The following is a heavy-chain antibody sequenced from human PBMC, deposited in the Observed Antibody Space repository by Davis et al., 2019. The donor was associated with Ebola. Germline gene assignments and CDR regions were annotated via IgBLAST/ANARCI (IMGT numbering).Heavy chain of an antibody. V-gene: IGHV4-34*01. J-gene: IGHJ3*02. CDR2: INHSGST. Sequence: PSETLSLTCAVYGGSFSGYYWSWIRQPPGKGLEWIGEINHSGSTNYNPSLKSRVTISVDTSKNQFSLKLSSVTAADTAVYYCARGHPSLLIAAAGYDAFDIWGQGTMVTVSS. CDR3: ARGHPSLLIAAAGYDAFDI. CDR1: GGSFSGYY. D-gene: IGHD6-13*01.